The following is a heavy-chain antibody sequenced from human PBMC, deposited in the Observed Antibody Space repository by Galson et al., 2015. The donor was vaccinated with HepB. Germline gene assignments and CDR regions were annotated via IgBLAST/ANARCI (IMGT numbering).Heavy chain of an antibody. V-gene: IGHV3-11*01. J-gene: IGHJ4*02. CDR2: ISTSGTSR. D-gene: IGHD3-3*02. CDR3: AREGISITLDN. CDR1: GFTFSDYY. Sequence: SLRLSCAASGFTFSDYYMSWIRQAPGKGLEWLSYISTSGTSRYYADSVKGRFAISRDNAKNSLYLEMNSLRADDTALYYCAREGISITLDNWGQGTLVTVS.